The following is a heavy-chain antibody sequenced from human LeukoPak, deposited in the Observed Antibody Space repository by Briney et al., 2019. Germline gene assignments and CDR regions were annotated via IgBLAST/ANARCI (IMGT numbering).Heavy chain of an antibody. D-gene: IGHD5-18*01. J-gene: IGHJ4*02. CDR1: GYTFTSYA. CDR3: ARGPTYSYGVFDF. CDR2: INAGNGNT. V-gene: IGHV1-3*01. Sequence: ASVKVSCKASGYTFTSYATHWVRQAPGQRLEWMGWINAGNGNTKYSQKFEGRVTITRDTSASTAYMELSSLRSEDTAVYYCARGPTYSYGVFDFWGQGTLVTVSS.